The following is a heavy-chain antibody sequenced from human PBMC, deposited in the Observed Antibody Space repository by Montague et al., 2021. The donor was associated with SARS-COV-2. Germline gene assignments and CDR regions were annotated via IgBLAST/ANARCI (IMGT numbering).Heavy chain of an antibody. D-gene: IGHD2-15*01. Sequence: QSGAEVKTPGESLKISCRGSGYSFTTYWIGWVRQMPGKGLEWMGIIYPVDSDTRYIPSFQGQVTISADKSINTAYLQWSSLKASDTAIYYCARPNRAVAATDAFDIWGQGTMVTVSP. V-gene: IGHV5-51*01. CDR2: IYPVDSDT. J-gene: IGHJ3*02. CDR1: GYSFTTYW. CDR3: ARPNRAVAATDAFDI.